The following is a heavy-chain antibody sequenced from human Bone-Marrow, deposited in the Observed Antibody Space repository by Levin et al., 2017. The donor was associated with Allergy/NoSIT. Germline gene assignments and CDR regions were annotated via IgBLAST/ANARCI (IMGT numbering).Heavy chain of an antibody. CDR3: ARSTAAGTRIVSY. D-gene: IGHD6-13*01. J-gene: IGHJ4*02. CDR1: GYTFTGYY. V-gene: IGHV1-2*06. CDR2: INPNSGGT. Sequence: GGSLRLSCKASGYTFTGYYMHWVRQAPGQGLEWMGRINPNSGGTNYAQKFQGRVTMTRDTSISTAYMELSRLRSDDTAVYYCARSTAAGTRIVSYWGQGTLVTVSS.